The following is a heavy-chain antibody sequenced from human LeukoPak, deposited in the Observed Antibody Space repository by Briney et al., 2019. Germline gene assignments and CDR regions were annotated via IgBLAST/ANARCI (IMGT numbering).Heavy chain of an antibody. Sequence: GGSLRLSCAASGFTFSSYAMSWVRQAPGKGLEWVSAISGSGGSTYYADSVKGRFTISRDNSKNTLYLQMNSLRAEDTAVYYCAKDDVVXPAXXIYYXYGMDVWGQGTTVTVS. J-gene: IGHJ6*02. CDR1: GFTFSSYA. V-gene: IGHV3-23*01. CDR2: ISGSGGST. D-gene: IGHD2-2*01. CDR3: AKDDVVXPAXXIYYXYGMDV.